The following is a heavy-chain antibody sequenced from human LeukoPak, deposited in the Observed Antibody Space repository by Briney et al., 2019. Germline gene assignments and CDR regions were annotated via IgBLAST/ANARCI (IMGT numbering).Heavy chain of an antibody. CDR1: GFTFSSYW. D-gene: IGHD6-13*01. V-gene: IGHV3-74*01. Sequence: GGSLRLSCEASGFTFSSYWMHWVRQAPGKGLVWVSRINSDGSSTSYADSVKGRFTISRDNAKNTLYLQMNSLRAEDTAVYYCARSRGSSWLYYFDYWGQGTLVTVSS. CDR3: ARSRGSSWLYYFDY. CDR2: INSDGSST. J-gene: IGHJ4*02.